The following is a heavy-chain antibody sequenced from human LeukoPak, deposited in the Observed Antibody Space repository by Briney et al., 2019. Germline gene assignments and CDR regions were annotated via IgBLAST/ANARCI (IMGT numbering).Heavy chain of an antibody. V-gene: IGHV3-53*01. D-gene: IGHD5-18*01. CDR1: GFTRSFNY. J-gene: IGHJ4*02. Sequence: GGSLRLSCAASGFTRSFNYMSWVRQAPGKGLEWVSVIYSGGNTDYADSVKGRFTISRDNSNNTLFLQMNSLRVDDTVIYYCARATAGGTAMGDYWGQGTLVTVSS. CDR2: IYSGGNT. CDR3: ARATAGGTAMGDY.